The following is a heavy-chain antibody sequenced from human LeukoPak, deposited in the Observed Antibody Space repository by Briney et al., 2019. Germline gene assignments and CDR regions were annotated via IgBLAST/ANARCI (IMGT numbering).Heavy chain of an antibody. V-gene: IGHV3-21*01. J-gene: IGHJ4*02. CDR2: ISSSSSYM. CDR3: ARGGHSSSETDY. D-gene: IGHD6-6*01. Sequence: GGSLRLSCAASGFTFSSYSMNWVRQAPGKGLEWVSSISSSSSYMYYADSVKGRFTISRDNAKNSLYLQMNSLRAEDTAVYYCARGGHSSSETDYWGQGTLVTVSS. CDR1: GFTFSSYS.